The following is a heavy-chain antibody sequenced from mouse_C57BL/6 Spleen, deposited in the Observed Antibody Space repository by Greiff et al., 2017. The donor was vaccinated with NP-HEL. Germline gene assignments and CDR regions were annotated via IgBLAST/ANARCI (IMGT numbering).Heavy chain of an antibody. CDR2: IYPRSGNT. Sequence: LVESGAELARPGASVKLSCKASGYTFTSYGISWVKQRTGQGLEWIGEIYPRSGNTYYNEKFKGKATLTADKSSSTAYMELRSLTAEDSAVYFCARWDDGYYYAMDYWGQGTSVTVSS. J-gene: IGHJ4*01. V-gene: IGHV1-81*01. CDR1: GYTFTSYG. D-gene: IGHD2-3*01. CDR3: ARWDDGYYYAMDY.